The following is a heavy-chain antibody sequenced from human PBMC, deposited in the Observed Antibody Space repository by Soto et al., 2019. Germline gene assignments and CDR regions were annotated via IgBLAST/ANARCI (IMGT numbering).Heavy chain of an antibody. V-gene: IGHV3-7*01. Sequence: GGSLRLSCAATGFMFGTYWMSWVRQAPGKGLEWVANIKHDGNEKYYADSVKGRFTVSRDNVKNFLHLQMSSLRGDDTGVYFCVRATLSWGHYYFRGLDVWGQGTTVSVS. J-gene: IGHJ6*02. CDR3: VRATLSWGHYYFRGLDV. CDR2: IKHDGNEK. D-gene: IGHD3-22*01. CDR1: GFMFGTYW.